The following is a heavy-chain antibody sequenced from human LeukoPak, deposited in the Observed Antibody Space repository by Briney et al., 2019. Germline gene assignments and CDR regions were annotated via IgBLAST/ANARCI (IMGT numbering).Heavy chain of an antibody. CDR3: ARDTSRTSSYMDV. CDR2: ISSSSYI. J-gene: IGHJ6*03. V-gene: IGHV3-21*01. Sequence: PGGSLRLSCAASGFSFSTYWMSWVRQAPGKGLEWVSSISSSSYIYYADSVKGRFTISRDNAKNSLYLQMNSLRAEDTAVYYCARDTSRTSSYMDVWGKGTTVTVSS. CDR1: GFSFSTYW.